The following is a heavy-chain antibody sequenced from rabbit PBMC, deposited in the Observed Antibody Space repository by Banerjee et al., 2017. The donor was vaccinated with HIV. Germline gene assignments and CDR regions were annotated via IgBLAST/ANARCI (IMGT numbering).Heavy chain of an antibody. CDR1: GFDFSSYW. Sequence: QEQLEESGGDLVKPGASLTLTCTASGFDFSSYWMWWVRQAPGKGLEWIACIYTISGNTYNATWAKGRFTISKTSSTTVTLQMTSLTAADTATYFCARDLAGVIGWNFDLWGQGTLVTVS. CDR2: IYTISGNT. CDR3: ARDLAGVIGWNFDL. J-gene: IGHJ4*01. D-gene: IGHD4-1*01. V-gene: IGHV1S45*01.